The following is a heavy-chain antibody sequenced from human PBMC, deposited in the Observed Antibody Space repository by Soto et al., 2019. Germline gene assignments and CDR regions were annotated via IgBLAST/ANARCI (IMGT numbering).Heavy chain of an antibody. CDR2: IYYSGST. CDR1: GGSISSYY. J-gene: IGHJ4*02. D-gene: IGHD3-16*01. V-gene: IGHV4-59*08. Sequence: SETLSLTCSVSGGSISSYYWSWIRQPPGKGLEWIGYIYYSGSTNYNPSLKSRVTISVDTSKNQFSLKLSSVTAADTAVYYCARRWGDYFDYWGQGTLVTVSS. CDR3: ARRWGDYFDY.